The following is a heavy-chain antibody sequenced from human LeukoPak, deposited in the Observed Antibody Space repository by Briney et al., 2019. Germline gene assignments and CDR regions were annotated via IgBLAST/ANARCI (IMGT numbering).Heavy chain of an antibody. V-gene: IGHV3-23*01. Sequence: GGSLRLSCAASGFTFSSYAMSWVRQAPGKGLEWVSAISGSGGSTYYADSVKGRFTISRDNSKNTLYLQMNRLRAEDKAVYYCAKGGITFGGVIVGNSLDYWGQGTLVTVSS. CDR1: GFTFSSYA. CDR2: ISGSGGST. J-gene: IGHJ4*02. CDR3: AKGGITFGGVIVGNSLDY. D-gene: IGHD3-16*02.